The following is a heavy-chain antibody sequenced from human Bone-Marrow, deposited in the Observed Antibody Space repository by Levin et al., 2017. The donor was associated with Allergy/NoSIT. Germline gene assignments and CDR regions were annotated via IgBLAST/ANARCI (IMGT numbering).Heavy chain of an antibody. V-gene: IGHV3-64D*06. CDR3: VKGLGIQLWSHDY. CDR1: GFTFSSYA. J-gene: IGHJ4*02. D-gene: IGHD5-18*01. CDR2: ISSNGGST. Sequence: GGSLRLSCSASGFTFSSYAMHWVRQAPGKGLEYVSAISSNGGSTYYADSVKGRFTISRDNSKNTLYLQMSSLRAEDTAVYYCVKGLGIQLWSHDYWGQGTLVTVSS.